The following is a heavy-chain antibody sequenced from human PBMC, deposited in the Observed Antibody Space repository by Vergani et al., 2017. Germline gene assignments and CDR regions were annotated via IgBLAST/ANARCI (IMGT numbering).Heavy chain of an antibody. CDR1: GFTSSYYG. D-gene: IGHD1-1*01. CDR2: ISDDGTQK. CDR3: ATKSCGTPGCQIGYFRE. Sequence: QVHLVESGGGVVQPGRSLRLSCVVSGFTSSYYGMNWVRQAPGKGLEWVAVISDDGTQKYYAESVKGRFTISRDNSKDTLYLQMNSLRTEDTAVYYCATKSCGTPGCQIGYFREWGQGTLVTVSS. J-gene: IGHJ1*01. V-gene: IGHV3-30*03.